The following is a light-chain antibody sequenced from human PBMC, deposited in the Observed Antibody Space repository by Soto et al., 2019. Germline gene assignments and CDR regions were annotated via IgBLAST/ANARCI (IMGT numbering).Light chain of an antibody. CDR3: QYYGS. V-gene: IGKV3-15*01. CDR1: QSVSSN. J-gene: IGKJ5*01. CDR2: GAS. Sequence: GMTQSAATVSVSKGERATLSCRASQSVSSNLAWYQQKPGQAPRLLIYGASTRATGIPASFSGSGSGTDFTLTISRLEPEDFAVYYCQYYGSFGQGRRLEIK.